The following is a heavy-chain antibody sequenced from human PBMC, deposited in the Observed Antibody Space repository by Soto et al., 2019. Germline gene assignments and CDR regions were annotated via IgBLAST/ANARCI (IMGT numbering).Heavy chain of an antibody. J-gene: IGHJ5*01. CDR2: IYKSATT. CDR1: GDSISNLDYF. CDR3: ARGRYCLTGRCFPNWFDS. D-gene: IGHD7-27*01. V-gene: IGHV4-30-4*01. Sequence: PSETLSLTCSVCGDSISNLDYFWAWIRQPPGQALEYIGYIYKSATTYYNPSFESRVAISVDTPKSQFSLNVTSVTAADTAVYFCARGRYCLTGRCFPNWFDSWGQGALVTVSS.